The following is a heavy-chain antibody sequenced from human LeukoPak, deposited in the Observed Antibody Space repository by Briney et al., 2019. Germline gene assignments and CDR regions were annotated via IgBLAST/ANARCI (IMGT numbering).Heavy chain of an antibody. D-gene: IGHD3-10*01. J-gene: IGHJ6*02. CDR3: ARLGDYYGSGSHPYCSYGMDV. CDR2: IYYSGST. CDR1: GGSISSYY. Sequence: SETLSLTCTVSGGSISSYYWSWIRQPPGKGLEWIGYIYYSGSTNYNPSLKSRVTISVDTSKNQFSLKLSSVTAADTAVYYCARLGDYYGSGSHPYCSYGMDVWGQGTTVTVSS. V-gene: IGHV4-59*08.